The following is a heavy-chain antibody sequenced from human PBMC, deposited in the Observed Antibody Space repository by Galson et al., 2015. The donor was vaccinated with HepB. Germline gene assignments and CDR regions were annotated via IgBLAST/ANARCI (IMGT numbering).Heavy chain of an antibody. CDR1: GGSISSGVYY. Sequence: TLSLTCTVSGGSISSGVYYWSWIRQHPGKGLEWIGYIYYSGTTYYNPSLKSRLTISVDTSKNRFALKLSSVTAADTAVYYCARTVYSSSRYFGLWGRGTLVTVSS. CDR3: ARTVYSSSRYFGL. V-gene: IGHV4-31*03. D-gene: IGHD6-13*01. J-gene: IGHJ2*01. CDR2: IYYSGTT.